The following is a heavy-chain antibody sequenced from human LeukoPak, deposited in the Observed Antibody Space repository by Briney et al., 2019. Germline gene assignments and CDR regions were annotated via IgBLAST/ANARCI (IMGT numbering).Heavy chain of an antibody. V-gene: IGHV1-2*02. Sequence: ASVKVSCKASRYTFTGYYMHWVRQAPGQGLEWMGWINPNSGGTNYAQKFQGRVTMTRDTSISTAYMELSRLRSDDTAVYYCAGARRGYCSGGSCYSNYYGMDVWGQGTTVTVSS. CDR2: INPNSGGT. CDR3: AGARRGYCSGGSCYSNYYGMDV. J-gene: IGHJ6*02. CDR1: RYTFTGYY. D-gene: IGHD2-15*01.